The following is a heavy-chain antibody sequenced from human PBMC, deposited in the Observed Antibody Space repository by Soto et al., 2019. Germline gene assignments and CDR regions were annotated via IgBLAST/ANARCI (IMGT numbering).Heavy chain of an antibody. J-gene: IGHJ5*02. CDR3: ARGVATVTTYWFDP. CDR2: IYYSGST. V-gene: IGHV4-30-4*01. CDR1: GGSISSGDYY. D-gene: IGHD4-4*01. Sequence: TSETLSLTCTVSGGSISSGDYYWSWIRQPPGKGLEWIGYIYYSGSTYYNPSLKSRVTISVDTSKNQFSLKLSSVTAADTAVYYCARGVATVTTYWFDPWGQGTLVTVSS.